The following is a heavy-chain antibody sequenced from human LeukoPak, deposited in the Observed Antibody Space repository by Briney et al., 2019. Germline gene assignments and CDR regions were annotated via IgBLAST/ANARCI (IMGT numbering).Heavy chain of an antibody. V-gene: IGHV3-23*01. Sequence: GGSLRLSCAASGFIFNTYGLSWVRLAPGKGLEWVSAVSGSGGDTYYADSAKGRFTISRDNSKNTLYLQMNSLRAEDAAVYYCARDPYGTRYFDLWGRGTLVTVSS. J-gene: IGHJ2*01. CDR1: GFIFNTYG. CDR2: VSGSGGDT. D-gene: IGHD3/OR15-3a*01. CDR3: ARDPYGTRYFDL.